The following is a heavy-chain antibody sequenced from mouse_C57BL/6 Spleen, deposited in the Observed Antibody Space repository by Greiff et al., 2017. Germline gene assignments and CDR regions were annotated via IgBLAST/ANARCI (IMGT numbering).Heavy chain of an antibody. CDR3: VGGGNTDAMDY. D-gene: IGHD2-1*01. CDR2: ISDAGSYT. J-gene: IGHJ4*01. CDR1: GFTFTSYA. Sequence: EVMLVEPGGGLVKPGGSLKLSCAASGFTFTSYAMSWVRQTPEKRLEWVATISDAGSYTYYPENVKGRFTISRDNAKNNPYLPMSHLKSEDTAKYYCVGGGNTDAMDYWGQGTTVTVSS. V-gene: IGHV5-4*03.